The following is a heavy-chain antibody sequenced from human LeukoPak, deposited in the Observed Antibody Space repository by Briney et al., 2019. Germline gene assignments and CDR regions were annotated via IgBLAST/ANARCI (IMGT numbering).Heavy chain of an antibody. CDR3: AKTYYDILTGYGGPYYMDV. J-gene: IGHJ6*03. V-gene: IGHV4-34*01. Sequence: SETLSLTCAVSGGSVSGYYWSWIRQPPGKGLEWIGEINHSGNTNYNPSLKSRVTISVDTSKNQFSLKLSSVTAADTAVHYCAKTYYDILTGYGGPYYMDVWGKGTTVTVSS. CDR1: GGSVSGYY. D-gene: IGHD3-9*01. CDR2: INHSGNT.